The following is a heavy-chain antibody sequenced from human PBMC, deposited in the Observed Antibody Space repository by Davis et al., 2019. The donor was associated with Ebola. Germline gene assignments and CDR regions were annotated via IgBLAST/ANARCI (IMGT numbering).Heavy chain of an antibody. J-gene: IGHJ6*02. V-gene: IGHV4-31*03. D-gene: IGHD3-10*01. CDR3: ARGHFGSYGMDV. Sequence: MPSETLSLTCTVSGGSISSSSYYWSWIRQHPGKGLEWIGYIYYSGSTYYNPSLKSRVTISVDTSKNQFSLKLSSVTAADTAVYYCARGHFGSYGMDVWGQGTTVTVSS. CDR2: IYYSGST. CDR1: GGSISSSSYY.